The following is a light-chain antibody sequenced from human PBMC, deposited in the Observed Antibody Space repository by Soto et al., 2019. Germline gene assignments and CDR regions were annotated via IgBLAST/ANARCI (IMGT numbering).Light chain of an antibody. J-gene: IGLJ3*02. CDR2: EDN. CDR3: QSYDATNQV. Sequence: NFMLTQPHSVSASPGKTVIISCTLSSGSIASTYVQWYQQRPGSSPTTVIYEDNQRPSGVPDRFSGSIDSSSNSASLTISGLESEDEADYFCQSYDATNQVFGGGTKLTVL. CDR1: SGSIASTY. V-gene: IGLV6-57*01.